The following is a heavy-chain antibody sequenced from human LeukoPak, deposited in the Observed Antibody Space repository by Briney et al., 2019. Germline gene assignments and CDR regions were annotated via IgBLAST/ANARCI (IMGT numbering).Heavy chain of an antibody. CDR1: GGSFTSYF. CDR3: ARSRLVGTTVIVVARGAFDL. J-gene: IGHJ3*01. Sequence: SETLSLTCAVYGGSFTSYFWSWIRQPPGKGLEWLGEINQSGATNYNPSLKSRVTISRDTPKNQFSLRLSSVTAADTAVYYCARSRLVGTTVIVVARGAFDLWGQGNVVTVSS. CDR2: INQSGAT. D-gene: IGHD3-22*01. V-gene: IGHV4-34*01.